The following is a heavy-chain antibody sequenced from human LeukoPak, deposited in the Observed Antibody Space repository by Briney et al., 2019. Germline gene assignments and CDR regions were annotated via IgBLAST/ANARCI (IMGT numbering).Heavy chain of an antibody. CDR3: TTEKILWFEGPDY. Sequence: GGSLRLSCAASGFTFSNAWMSWVRRAPGKGLEWVGRIKSKTDGGTTDYAAPVKGRFTISRDDSKNTLYLQMNSLKTEDTAVYYCTTEKILWFEGPDYWGQGTLVTVSS. CDR1: GFTFSNAW. CDR2: IKSKTDGGTT. V-gene: IGHV3-15*01. D-gene: IGHD3-10*01. J-gene: IGHJ4*02.